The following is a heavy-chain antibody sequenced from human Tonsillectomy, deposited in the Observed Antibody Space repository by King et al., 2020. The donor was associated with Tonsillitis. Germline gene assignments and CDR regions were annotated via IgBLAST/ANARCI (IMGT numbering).Heavy chain of an antibody. CDR3: ARDLGEAAMAGVYFDY. Sequence: VQLVESGGGLVKPGGSLRLSCAVSGFIVSSNYMSWVRQAPGKGLEWVSVIYSGGSTYYADSVKGRFTISRDNSKNTMYLQMNSLRAEDTAVYYCARDLGEAAMAGVYFDYWGQGTLVTVSS. J-gene: IGHJ4*02. CDR1: GFIVSSNY. D-gene: IGHD3-16*01. CDR2: IYSGGST. V-gene: IGHV3-66*01.